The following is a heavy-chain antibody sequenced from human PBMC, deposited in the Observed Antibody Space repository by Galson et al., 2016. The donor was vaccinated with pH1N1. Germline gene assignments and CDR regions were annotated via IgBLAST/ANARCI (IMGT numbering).Heavy chain of an antibody. CDR3: ARVGDFWSYYYYNMDV. V-gene: IGHV3-7*03. CDR2: INQDGSRK. CDR1: GFIFSDYW. J-gene: IGHJ6*02. D-gene: IGHD3-3*01. Sequence: SLRLSCAASGFIFSDYWMSWVRQAPGKGLEWVAKINQDGSRKYYVDSMKGRCTISRDNSKNTWYLQMNSLRVEDTAVYYCARVGDFWSYYYYNMDVWGQGTTVTVSS.